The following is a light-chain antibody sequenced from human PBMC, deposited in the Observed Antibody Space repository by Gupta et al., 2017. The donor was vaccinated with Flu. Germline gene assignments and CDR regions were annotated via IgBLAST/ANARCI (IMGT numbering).Light chain of an antibody. Sequence: EIVMTQSPATLSVSPGERATLSCRASQSVSSNLAWYQQKPGQAPRLLIYGASTRATGIPARFSGSGSGTEFTLTISSRQSEDFAVYYCQQYNNWPPATFGHGTKVDIK. CDR3: QQYNNWPPAT. CDR1: QSVSSN. J-gene: IGKJ3*01. V-gene: IGKV3-15*01. CDR2: GAS.